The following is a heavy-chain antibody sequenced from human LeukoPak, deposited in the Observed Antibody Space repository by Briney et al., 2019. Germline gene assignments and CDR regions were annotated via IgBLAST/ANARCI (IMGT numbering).Heavy chain of an antibody. V-gene: IGHV3-30*04. J-gene: IGHJ3*02. CDR2: ISYDGSNK. Sequence: GGSLRLSCAASGFTFSMFALHWVRQAPGKGQEWVSFISYDGSNKDYADSVKGRFTISRDSSKNTLYLQVNSLRSEDTAVYYCARGGYYDSSGYYQAFDIWGQGTMVTVSS. CDR3: ARGGYYDSSGYYQAFDI. CDR1: GFTFSMFA. D-gene: IGHD3-22*01.